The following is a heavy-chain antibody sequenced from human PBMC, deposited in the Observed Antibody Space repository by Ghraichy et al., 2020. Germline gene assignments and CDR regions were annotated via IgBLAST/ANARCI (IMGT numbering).Heavy chain of an antibody. CDR1: GGSISSYY. Sequence: SETLSLTCTVSGGSISSYYWSWIRQPAGKGLEWIGRIYTSGSTNYNPSLKSRVTMSVDTSKNQFSLKLSSVTAADTAVYYCARDKCGGSCYRGYYYGMDVWGQGTTVTVSS. CDR2: IYTSGST. J-gene: IGHJ6*02. V-gene: IGHV4-4*07. CDR3: ARDKCGGSCYRGYYYGMDV. D-gene: IGHD2-15*01.